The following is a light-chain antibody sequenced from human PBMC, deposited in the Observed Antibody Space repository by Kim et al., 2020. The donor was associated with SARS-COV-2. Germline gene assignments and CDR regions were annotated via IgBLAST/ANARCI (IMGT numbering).Light chain of an antibody. CDR1: QSVSSTY. J-gene: IGKJ1*01. V-gene: IGKV3-20*01. CDR3: QQYGSLPWT. Sequence: SPGERATLSCRASQSVSSTYLACYQQIPGQAPRLLIYGASTRATGIPDRFSGSGSGTDFALTISRLEPEDFAVYHCQQYGSLPWTFGQGTKVEIK. CDR2: GAS.